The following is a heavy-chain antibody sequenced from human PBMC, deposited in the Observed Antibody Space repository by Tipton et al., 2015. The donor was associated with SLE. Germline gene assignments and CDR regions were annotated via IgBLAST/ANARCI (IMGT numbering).Heavy chain of an antibody. CDR2: IYHSGST. CDR1: GGSISSYY. V-gene: IGHV4-38-2*02. CDR3: ARFGKNDVLVVVQH. D-gene: IGHD2-8*02. Sequence: TLSLTCTVSGGSISSYYWGWIRQPPGKGLEWIGSIYHSGSTYYNPSLKSRVTISVDTSKNQFSLKLSSVTAADTAVYYCARFGKNDVLVVVQHWGQSTLVTVSS. J-gene: IGHJ1*01.